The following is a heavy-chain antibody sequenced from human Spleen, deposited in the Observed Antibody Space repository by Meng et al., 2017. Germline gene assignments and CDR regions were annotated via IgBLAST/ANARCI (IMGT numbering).Heavy chain of an antibody. D-gene: IGHD3-10*01. V-gene: IGHV3-30*04. CDR2: ISYDGSNK. CDR1: GFSFSVHA. J-gene: IGHJ3*02. CDR3: GSGSYSKVTI. Sequence: GGSLRLSCAASGFSFSVHAMHGVRQAPGKGLEWVAVISYDGSNKYYADSVKGRFTISRDNSKNTLHLQINSLKTDDTAVYYCGSGSYSKVTIWGQGTLVTVSS.